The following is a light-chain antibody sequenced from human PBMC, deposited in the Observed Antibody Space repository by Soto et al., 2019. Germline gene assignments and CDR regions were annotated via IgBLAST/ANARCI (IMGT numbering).Light chain of an antibody. Sequence: EIVLTQSPGTLSLSPGERATLSCRASQSVSSSYLAWYQQKPGQAPRLLIYGASSRATGIPARFSGFGSGTDFTLTISSLESEDFAVYYCQHRSNWPTFGQGTKVDIK. CDR3: QHRSNWPT. V-gene: IGKV3D-20*02. J-gene: IGKJ1*01. CDR2: GAS. CDR1: QSVSSSY.